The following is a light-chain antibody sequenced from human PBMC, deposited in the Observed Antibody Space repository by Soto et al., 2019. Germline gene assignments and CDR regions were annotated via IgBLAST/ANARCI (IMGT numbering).Light chain of an antibody. CDR3: QQRSNWPPRWT. CDR1: QSVSSY. V-gene: IGKV3-11*01. CDR2: DAS. Sequence: EIVLTQSPATLSWSPGERATLSWGASQSVSSYLAWYQQKPGKATRLLIYDASNRATGIPARLSGSGSGTDFTLTISSLETEDFAVYYCQQRSNWPPRWTFGQGTKVDIK. J-gene: IGKJ1*01.